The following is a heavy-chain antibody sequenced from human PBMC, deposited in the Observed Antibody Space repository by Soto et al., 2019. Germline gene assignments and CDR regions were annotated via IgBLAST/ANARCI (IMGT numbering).Heavy chain of an antibody. D-gene: IGHD3-10*01. CDR1: GYTFTSYV. CDR3: ARDPLRGELLWFGVIKYYYYVMDG. V-gene: IGHV1-18*01. CDR2: ISAYNGNT. Sequence: GASVKVSCKASGYTFTSYVISWVRQAPGQGLEWMGWISAYNGNTNYAQKLQGRVTMTTDTSTSTAYMELRSLRSDDTAVYYCARDPLRGELLWFGVIKYYYYVMDGWGQGTTVTVSS. J-gene: IGHJ6*02.